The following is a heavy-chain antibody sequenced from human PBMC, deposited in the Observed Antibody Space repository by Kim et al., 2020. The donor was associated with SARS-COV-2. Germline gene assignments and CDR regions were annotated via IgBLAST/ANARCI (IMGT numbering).Heavy chain of an antibody. J-gene: IGHJ6*02. D-gene: IGHD4-17*01. CDR1: RFTFSSYA. CDR3: AKATVTNYYYYYGMDV. V-gene: IGHV3-23*01. CDR2: MSGRGSDT. Sequence: GGSLRLSCAASRFTFSSYAMSWVRQAPGKGLEWVSAMSGRGSDTYYADSVKGRFTISRDNAKNTLYLQMNSLRAEDTAVYYCAKATVTNYYYYYGMDVWGQGTTVTVSS.